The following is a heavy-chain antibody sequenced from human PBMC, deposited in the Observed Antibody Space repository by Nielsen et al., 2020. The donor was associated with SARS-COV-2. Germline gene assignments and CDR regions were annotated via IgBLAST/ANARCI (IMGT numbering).Heavy chain of an antibody. D-gene: IGHD5-24*01. J-gene: IGHJ4*02. CDR3: AREGRKLPLDY. Sequence: SETLSLTCSVSGGSISSNFYYWGWIRQPPGKGLEWIGSHYYGGSTYYNPSLKSRVTISVDTSKNQFSLKLSSVTAEDTAVYYCAREGRKLPLDYWGQGTLVTVSS. CDR2: HYYGGST. CDR1: GGSISSNFYY. V-gene: IGHV4-39*07.